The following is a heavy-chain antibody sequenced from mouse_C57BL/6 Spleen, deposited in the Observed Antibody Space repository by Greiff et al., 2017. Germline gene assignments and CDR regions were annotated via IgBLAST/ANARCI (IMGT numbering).Heavy chain of an antibody. Sequence: EVQLQQSGAELVRPGASVKLSCTASGFNIKDDYMHWVKQRPEQGLEWIGWIDPENGDTEYASKFQGKATITADTSSNTAYLQLSSLTSEDTAVYYCTTGVTTFAMDYWGQGTSVTVSS. V-gene: IGHV14-4*01. J-gene: IGHJ4*01. CDR3: TTGVTTFAMDY. CDR1: GFNIKDDY. CDR2: IDPENGDT. D-gene: IGHD2-2*01.